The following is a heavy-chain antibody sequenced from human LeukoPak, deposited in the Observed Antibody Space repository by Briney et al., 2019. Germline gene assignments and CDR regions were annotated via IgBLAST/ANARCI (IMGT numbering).Heavy chain of an antibody. J-gene: IGHJ5*02. V-gene: IGHV4-4*07. Sequence: SETLSLTCTVSGGSISSYYWSWIRQPAGKGLEWIGRIYTSGSTNYNPSLKSRVTMSVNTSRNQFSLKLSSVTAADTAVYYCARDQGGTEDYDFWSGYSDWFDPWGQGTLVTVSS. D-gene: IGHD3-3*01. CDR1: GGSISSYY. CDR2: IYTSGST. CDR3: ARDQGGTEDYDFWSGYSDWFDP.